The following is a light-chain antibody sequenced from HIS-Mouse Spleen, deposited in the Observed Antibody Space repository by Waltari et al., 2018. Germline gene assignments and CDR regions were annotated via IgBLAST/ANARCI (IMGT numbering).Light chain of an antibody. J-gene: IGLJ2*01. CDR3: YSTDSSGNHRV. V-gene: IGLV3-10*01. CDR1: ALPKNS. CDR2: EDS. Sequence: SYELTQPPSVSVSPGQTARITCSGAALPKNSAYWYQQKSGQAPVLVIYEDSKRPSGTPERFSGSSSGTMATLTISGAQVEDEADYYCYSTDSSGNHRVFGGGTKLTVL.